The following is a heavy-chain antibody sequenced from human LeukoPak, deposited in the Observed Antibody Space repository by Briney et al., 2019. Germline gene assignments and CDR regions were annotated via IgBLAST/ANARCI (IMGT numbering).Heavy chain of an antibody. CDR1: GGSISRYY. CDR2: IYYSGST. Sequence: SETLSLTCTVSGGSISRYYWSWIRQPPGKGLEWIGYIYYSGSTNYNPSLKSRVTISVDTSKNQFSLKLSSVTAADTAVYYCARGGSGSYSGEAFDIWGQGTMVTVSS. D-gene: IGHD3-10*01. CDR3: ARGGSGSYSGEAFDI. V-gene: IGHV4-59*01. J-gene: IGHJ3*02.